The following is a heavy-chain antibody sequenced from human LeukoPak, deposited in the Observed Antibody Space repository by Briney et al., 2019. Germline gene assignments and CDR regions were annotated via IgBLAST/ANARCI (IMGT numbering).Heavy chain of an antibody. V-gene: IGHV3-30*02. CDR3: AKARGYYPDYFDY. CDR1: GFTSSSYG. D-gene: IGHD3-22*01. J-gene: IGHJ4*02. Sequence: GGSLRPSCAASGFTSSSYGTHCVSQAPGKGMERVAFIRYDGSNKYYADCVKGRFTISRDKSKNTLYLQMSSLRAEDTAVYYCAKARGYYPDYFDYWGQGTLVTVSS. CDR2: IRYDGSNK.